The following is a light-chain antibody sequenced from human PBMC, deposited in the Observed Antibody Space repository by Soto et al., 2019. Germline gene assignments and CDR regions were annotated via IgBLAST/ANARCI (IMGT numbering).Light chain of an antibody. J-gene: IGLJ1*01. CDR1: SFNIGRNP. CDR3: SSYAGSNNYV. Sequence: QAVVTQPPSASGTPGQRVTISCSGSSFNIGRNPVNWYQQFPGTAPKLLIYTNDQRPSGVHDRFSGSKSGNTASLTVSGLQAEDEADYYCSSYAGSNNYVFGSGTKLTVL. V-gene: IGLV1-44*01. CDR2: TND.